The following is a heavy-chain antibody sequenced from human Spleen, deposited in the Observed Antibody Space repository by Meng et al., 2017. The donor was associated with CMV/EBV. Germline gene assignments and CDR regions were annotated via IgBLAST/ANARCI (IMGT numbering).Heavy chain of an antibody. D-gene: IGHD3-10*01. V-gene: IGHV3-53*01. J-gene: IGHJ4*02. CDR3: ASSRYYYGSGGYYGLGY. CDR2: IYSGGST. CDR1: FPVSSTY. Sequence: FPVSSTYMSWVRQAPGKGLEWVSVIYSGGSTYYADSVKGRFTISRDNSKNTLYLQMNSLRAEDTAVYYCASSRYYYGSGGYYGLGYWGQGTLVTVSS.